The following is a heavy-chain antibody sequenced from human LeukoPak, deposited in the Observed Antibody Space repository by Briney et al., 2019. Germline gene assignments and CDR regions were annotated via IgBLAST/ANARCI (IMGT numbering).Heavy chain of an antibody. D-gene: IGHD1-14*01. CDR1: GGSISSGDYY. CDR3: ACLEGTLEAFDI. CDR2: NYYSGTT. J-gene: IGHJ3*02. V-gene: IGHV4-30-4*01. Sequence: SETLSLTCTVSGGSISSGDYYWSWIRQPPGKGLEWIGYNYYSGTTYYNPSLKSRVTVSVDTSKNQFSLKLSSVTAADTAVYYCACLEGTLEAFDIWGQGTMVTVSS.